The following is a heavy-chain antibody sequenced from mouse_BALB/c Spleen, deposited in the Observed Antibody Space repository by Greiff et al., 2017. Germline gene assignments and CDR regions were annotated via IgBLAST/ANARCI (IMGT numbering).Heavy chain of an antibody. CDR2: INPSNGGT. J-gene: IGHJ4*01. Sequence: QVQLQQSGAELVKPGASVKLSCTASGYTFTSYYMYWVKQRPGQGLEWIGEINPSNGGTNFNEKFKSKATLTVNKSSSTAYMQLSSLTSEDSAVYYYTREGHYAMDYWGQGTSVTVSS. CDR3: TREGHYAMDY. V-gene: IGHV1S81*02. D-gene: IGHD3-3*01. CDR1: GYTFTSYY.